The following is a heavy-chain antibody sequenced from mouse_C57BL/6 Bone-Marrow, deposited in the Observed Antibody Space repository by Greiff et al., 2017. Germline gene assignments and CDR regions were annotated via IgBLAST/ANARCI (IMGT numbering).Heavy chain of an antibody. J-gene: IGHJ2*01. CDR2: INPSTGGT. CDR1: GYSFTGYY. Sequence: VHVKQSGAELVKPGASVKISCKASGYSFTGYYMNWVKQSPEKSLEWIGEINPSTGGTTYNQKFKAKATLTVDKSSSTAYMQLKSLTSEDSAVYYCAVGPFDYWGQGTTLTVSS. CDR3: AVGPFDY. D-gene: IGHD4-1*01. V-gene: IGHV1-42*01.